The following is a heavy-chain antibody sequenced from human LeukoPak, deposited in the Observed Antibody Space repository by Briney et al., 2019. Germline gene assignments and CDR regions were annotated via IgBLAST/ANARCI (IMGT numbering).Heavy chain of an antibody. V-gene: IGHV4-59*01. CDR3: ARGGIVGSRTNWFDP. J-gene: IGHJ5*02. CDR2: IYYIGST. Sequence: SETLSLSCTVSGVSIRSYYWSWIRQPPGKGLECMGYIYYIGSTNYNPSLKSRVTISLDTSKTQFTLKLTSVTPADTAVYYCARGGIVGSRTNWFDPWGQGILVTVSS. D-gene: IGHD1-26*01. CDR1: GVSIRSYY.